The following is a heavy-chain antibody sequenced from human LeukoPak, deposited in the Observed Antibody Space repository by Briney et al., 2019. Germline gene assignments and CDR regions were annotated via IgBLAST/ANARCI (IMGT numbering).Heavy chain of an antibody. V-gene: IGHV1-8*01. CDR1: GYTFTSYD. D-gene: IGHD6-13*01. CDR3: ARGQVSSWYYYYYMDV. CDR2: MNPNSGNT. Sequence: ASVKVSCKASGYTFTSYDINWVRQATGQGLEWMGWMNPNSGNTGYAQKFQGRVTMTRNTSISTAYMELSSLRSEDTAVYYCARGQVSSWYYYYYMDVWGRGTTVTVSS. J-gene: IGHJ6*03.